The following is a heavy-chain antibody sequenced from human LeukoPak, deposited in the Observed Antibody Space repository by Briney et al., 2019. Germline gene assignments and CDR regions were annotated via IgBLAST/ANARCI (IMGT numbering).Heavy chain of an antibody. CDR2: INPNSGGT. V-gene: IGHV1-2*02. CDR3: ARDSPYSEVVVPAASSHY. J-gene: IGHJ4*02. Sequence: GASVKVSCKASGYTFTGYHMHWVRQAPGQGLEWMGWINPNSGGTNYAQKFQGRVTMTRDTSISTAYMELSRLRSDDTAVYYCARDSPYSEVVVPAASSHYWGQGTLVTVSS. D-gene: IGHD2-2*01. CDR1: GYTFTGYH.